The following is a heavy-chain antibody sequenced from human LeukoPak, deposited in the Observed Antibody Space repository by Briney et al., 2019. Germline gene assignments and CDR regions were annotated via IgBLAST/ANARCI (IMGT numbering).Heavy chain of an antibody. CDR2: IRYDGSNK. D-gene: IGHD2-2*02. V-gene: IGHV3-33*08. J-gene: IGHJ3*01. Sequence: GRSLRLSCAASGFTFNNDGMHWVRQAPGKGLEWVAFIRYDGSNKYYADSVKGRFTISRDNSKNTLYLQMNSLRADDSAVYYCAMKAVPRPRLYDAFDFWGQGTVVTVSS. CDR3: AMKAVPRPRLYDAFDF. CDR1: GFTFNNDG.